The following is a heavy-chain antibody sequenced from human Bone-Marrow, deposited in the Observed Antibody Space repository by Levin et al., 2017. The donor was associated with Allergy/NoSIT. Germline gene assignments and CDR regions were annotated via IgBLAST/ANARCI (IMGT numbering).Heavy chain of an antibody. CDR2: VSGSAANT. J-gene: IGHJ4*02. D-gene: IGHD1-26*01. V-gene: IGHV3-23*01. CDR3: AESKMDFAGATESFDY. Sequence: GGSLRLSCTSSRIIFANYAMDWVRQAPGKGLEWVSGVSGSAANTYYADSVRGRFIISRDNSQNTLFLEMNNLGVEDTAIYYCAESKMDFAGATESFDYWGQGILVSVSS. CDR1: RIIFANYA.